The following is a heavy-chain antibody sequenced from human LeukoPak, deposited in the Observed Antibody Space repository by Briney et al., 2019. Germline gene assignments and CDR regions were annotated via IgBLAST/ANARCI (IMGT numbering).Heavy chain of an antibody. V-gene: IGHV4-39*07. CDR3: AIYSKQDYYFDY. CDR2: IYYSGST. CDR1: GGSISSSSYC. Sequence: PSETLSLTCTVSGGSISSSSYCWGWIRQPPGKGLEWIGSIYYSGSTYYNPSLKSRVTISVDTSKNQFSLKLSSVTAADTAVYYCAIYSKQDYYFDYWGQGTLVTVSS. D-gene: IGHD1/OR15-1a*01. J-gene: IGHJ4*02.